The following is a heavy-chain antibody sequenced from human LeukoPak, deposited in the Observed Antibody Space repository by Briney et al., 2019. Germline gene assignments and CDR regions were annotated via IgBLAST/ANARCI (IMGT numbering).Heavy chain of an antibody. Sequence: PSETLSLTCTVSGGSISSSSYYWDWIRQPPGKGLEWIGNIYYSGSTYYNPSLKSRVTISVDTSKNRFSLKLSSVTAADTAVYYCASLYSSSSKYWGQGTLVTVSS. CDR3: ASLYSSSSKY. D-gene: IGHD6-6*01. CDR2: IYYSGST. V-gene: IGHV4-39*01. J-gene: IGHJ4*02. CDR1: GGSISSSSYY.